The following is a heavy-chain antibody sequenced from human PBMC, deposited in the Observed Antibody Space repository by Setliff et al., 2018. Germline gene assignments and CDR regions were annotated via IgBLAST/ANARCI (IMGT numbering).Heavy chain of an antibody. CDR2: INHSGST. Sequence: PSETLSLTCTVYGGSFSDYYWGWVRQPPGKGLEWIGEINHSGSTNYIPSLKSRLTISVDTSKNAVYLQMNSLRADDTAVYYCRQWFGELSRDYWGPGTLVTVSS. V-gene: IGHV4-34*10. D-gene: IGHD3-10*01. CDR1: GGSFSDYY. J-gene: IGHJ4*02. CDR3: RQWFGELSRDY.